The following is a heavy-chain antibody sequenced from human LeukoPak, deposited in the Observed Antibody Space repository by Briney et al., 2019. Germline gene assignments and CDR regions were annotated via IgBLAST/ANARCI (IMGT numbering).Heavy chain of an antibody. J-gene: IGHJ6*03. Sequence: ASVKVSCKASGYTFTSYGISWVRQAPGQGLEWMGWINPNSGGTNYAQKFQGRVTMTRDTSISTAYMELSRLRSDDTAVHYCARAYSSSWLGTYFYYYYMDVWGKGTTVTISS. CDR3: ARAYSSSWLGTYFYYYYMDV. CDR1: GYTFTSYG. V-gene: IGHV1-2*02. D-gene: IGHD6-13*01. CDR2: INPNSGGT.